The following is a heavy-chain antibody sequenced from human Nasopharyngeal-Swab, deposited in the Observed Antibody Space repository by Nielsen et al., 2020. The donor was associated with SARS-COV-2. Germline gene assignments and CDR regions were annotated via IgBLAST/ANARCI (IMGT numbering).Heavy chain of an antibody. CDR3: ARARGYSYDDAFDI. Sequence: LTCAASEFTLSSYSMNWVRQAPGKGLEWVSSISSSTSYIYYADSVKGRFTISRDNAKNSLYLQMNNLRAEDTAVYYCARARGYSYDDAFDIWGQGTMVTVSS. D-gene: IGHD5-18*01. V-gene: IGHV3-21*01. CDR1: EFTLSSYS. CDR2: ISSSTSYI. J-gene: IGHJ3*02.